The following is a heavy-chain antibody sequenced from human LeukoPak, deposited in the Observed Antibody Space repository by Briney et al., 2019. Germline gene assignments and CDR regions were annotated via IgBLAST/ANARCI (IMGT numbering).Heavy chain of an antibody. CDR2: ISWNSGSI. CDR1: GFTFDDYA. J-gene: IGHJ4*02. Sequence: GGSLRLSFAASGFTFDDYAMHWVRQAPGKGLEWVSGISWNSGSIGYADSVKGRFTISRDNAKNSLYLQMNSLRAEDTALYYCAKDRGIGQWLVRNYFDYWGQGTLVTVSS. CDR3: AKDRGIGQWLVRNYFDY. V-gene: IGHV3-9*01. D-gene: IGHD6-19*01.